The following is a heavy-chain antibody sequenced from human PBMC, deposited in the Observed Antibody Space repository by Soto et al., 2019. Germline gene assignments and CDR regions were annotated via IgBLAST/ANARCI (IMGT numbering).Heavy chain of an antibody. CDR3: AKEDFGVVKYYYYYGMDV. CDR2: ISGSSVTT. J-gene: IGHJ6*02. D-gene: IGHD3-3*01. CDR1: GFTFSNCA. V-gene: IGHV3-23*01. Sequence: GSLRLSCAASGFTFSNCAMSWVRQAPGKGLEWVSAISGSSVTTYYADSVKGRFTISRDNSKNTLFLQMNSLRAEDTAVYYCAKEDFGVVKYYYYYGMDVWGQGTTVTVSS.